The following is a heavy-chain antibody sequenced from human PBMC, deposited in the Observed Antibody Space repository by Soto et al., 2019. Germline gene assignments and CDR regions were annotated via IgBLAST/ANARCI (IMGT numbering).Heavy chain of an antibody. V-gene: IGHV3-23*01. J-gene: IGHJ4*02. Sequence: GGSLRLSCAASGFTFSSYAMSWVRQAPGKGLEWVSAISGSGGSTYYADSVKGRFTISRDNSKNTLYLQMNSLRAEDTAVYYCAKEQVYRRNQLLYELDYWGQGTLVTVSS. CDR3: AKEQVYRRNQLLYELDY. CDR1: GFTFSSYA. CDR2: ISGSGGST. D-gene: IGHD2-2*02.